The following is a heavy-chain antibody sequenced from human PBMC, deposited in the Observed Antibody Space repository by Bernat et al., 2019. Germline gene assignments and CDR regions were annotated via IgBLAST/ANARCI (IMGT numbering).Heavy chain of an antibody. CDR3: AVVVGATTSDAFDI. Sequence: EVQLVESGGGLVQPGGSLRLSCAASGFTVSSNYMSWVRQAPGKGLEWVSVIYSGGSTYYADSVKGRFTISRHNSKNKLYLQMHSLRAEDTAVYYCAVVVGATTSDAFDIWGQGTMVTVSS. J-gene: IGHJ3*02. V-gene: IGHV3-53*04. CDR2: IYSGGST. CDR1: GFTVSSNY. D-gene: IGHD1-26*01.